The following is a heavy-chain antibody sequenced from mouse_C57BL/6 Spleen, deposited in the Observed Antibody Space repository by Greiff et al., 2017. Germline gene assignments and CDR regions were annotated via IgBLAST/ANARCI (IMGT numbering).Heavy chain of an antibody. CDR2: IWSGGST. J-gene: IGHJ3*01. V-gene: IGHV2-2*01. D-gene: IGHD2-4*01. CDR3: SYDYDGFAY. Sequence: VQLQQSGPGLVQPSQSLSITCTVSGFSLTSYGVHWVRQSPGKGLEWLGVIWSGGSTDYNAAFISRLSISKDNSKCQVFFKMNSLHADDTAIYYCSYDYDGFAYWGQGTLVTVSA. CDR1: GFSLTSYG.